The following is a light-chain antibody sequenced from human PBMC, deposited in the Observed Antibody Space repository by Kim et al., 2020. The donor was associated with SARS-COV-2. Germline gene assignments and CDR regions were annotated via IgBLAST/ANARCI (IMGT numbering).Light chain of an antibody. V-gene: IGLV3-9*01. CDR3: QIWDNDKFI. CDR2: RDN. Sequence: SYELTQPLSVSVALGQTAGIACGGDKIGSKNVHWYQQRPGKAPILVLYRDNNRPSGIPERISGSNSGNMAILTISRAQAGDEADYYCQIWDNDKFIFGGGTQLTV. CDR1: KIGSKN. J-gene: IGLJ2*01.